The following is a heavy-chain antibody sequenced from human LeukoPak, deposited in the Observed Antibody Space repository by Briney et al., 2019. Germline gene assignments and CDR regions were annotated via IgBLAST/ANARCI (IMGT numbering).Heavy chain of an antibody. J-gene: IGHJ3*02. CDR3: ARQDAIKGFDI. V-gene: IGHV5-51*01. Sequence: GESLKISRKGSGYSFTSYWIGWVRLMPGKGLEWMGIIYPGDSDTRYSPSFQGQVTISADKSISAAYLQWSSLKASDTAMYYCARQDAIKGFDIWGQGTMVTVSS. D-gene: IGHD5-12*01. CDR2: IYPGDSDT. CDR1: GYSFTSYW.